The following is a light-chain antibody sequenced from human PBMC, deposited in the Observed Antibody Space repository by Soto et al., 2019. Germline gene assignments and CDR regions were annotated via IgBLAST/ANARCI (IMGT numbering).Light chain of an antibody. J-gene: IGKJ4*01. CDR3: QQYNRYSLT. CDR2: DAS. CDR1: QSISSW. Sequence: DIQMTQSPSTLSASVGDRVTITCRASQSISSWLAWYQQKPGKAPKLLIYDASSLESGDPSRFSGSGSDTEFTLTSNKLQPDDCATYHCQQYNRYSLTFGGGTKVEIK. V-gene: IGKV1-5*01.